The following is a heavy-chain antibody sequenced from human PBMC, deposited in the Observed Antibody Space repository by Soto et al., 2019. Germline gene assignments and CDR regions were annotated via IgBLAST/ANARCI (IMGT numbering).Heavy chain of an antibody. V-gene: IGHV3-15*07. Sequence: GGSLRLSCAASGFTFSNAWMNWVRQAPGKGLEWVGRIKSKTDGGTTDYAAPVKGRFTISRDDSKNTLYLQMNSLKTEDTAVYYCTTVDSSSWYPAFDYWGQGTLVTVSS. CDR3: TTVDSSSWYPAFDY. D-gene: IGHD6-13*01. J-gene: IGHJ4*02. CDR2: IKSKTDGGTT. CDR1: GFTFSNAW.